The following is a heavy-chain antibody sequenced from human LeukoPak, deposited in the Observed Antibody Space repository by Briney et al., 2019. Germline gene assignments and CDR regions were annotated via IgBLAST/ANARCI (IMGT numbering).Heavy chain of an antibody. CDR1: GLTFSTYS. Sequence: PGGSLRLSCAASGLTFSTYSMNWVRQAPGKGLEWVSSISTSGTYIYYADSLKGRFTTSRDNAKNSLYLQMHSLRAEDTAVYYCARDLADYSDYWGQGTLVTVSS. CDR2: ISTSGTYI. CDR3: ARDLADYSDY. V-gene: IGHV3-21*01. D-gene: IGHD2-21*01. J-gene: IGHJ4*02.